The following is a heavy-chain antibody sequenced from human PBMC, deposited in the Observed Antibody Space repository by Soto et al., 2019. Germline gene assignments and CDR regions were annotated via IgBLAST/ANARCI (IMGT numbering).Heavy chain of an antibody. J-gene: IGHJ5*02. CDR2: IYSSGST. CDR3: ARGQRFSDWFDP. Sequence: TSETLSLTXTVTGGTISGYYWTWIRQSAGGGLEWIGRIYSSGSTNYNPSLKSRVTISLDTSMNHFSLRLSSVTAADTAVYYCARGQRFSDWFDPWGQGTLVTVSS. D-gene: IGHD3-3*01. V-gene: IGHV4-4*07. CDR1: GGTISGYY.